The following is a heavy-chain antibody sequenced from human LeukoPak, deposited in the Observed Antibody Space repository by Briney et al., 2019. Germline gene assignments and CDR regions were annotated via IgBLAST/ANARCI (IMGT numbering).Heavy chain of an antibody. Sequence: PGGSLRLSCAASGFTFSTYSINWVRPAPGKGLEWVSYISSTYDIYYADSVRGRLTISRDNAKNSLYLQMDRPSAEDTAMYYCARDHNWGFDYWGQGTLVTVSS. CDR2: ISSTYDI. CDR1: GFTFSTYS. D-gene: IGHD7-27*01. CDR3: ARDHNWGFDY. J-gene: IGHJ4*02. V-gene: IGHV3-48*01.